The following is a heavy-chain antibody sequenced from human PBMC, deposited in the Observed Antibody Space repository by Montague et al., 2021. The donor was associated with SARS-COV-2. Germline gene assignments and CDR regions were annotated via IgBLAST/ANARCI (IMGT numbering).Heavy chain of an antibody. D-gene: IGHD4-11*01. J-gene: IGHJ6*02. V-gene: IGHV4-38-2*02. CDR3: AVNSNYYYYYGMDV. CDR2: IYHSGST. Sequence: SETLSLTCTVSGYSISSGYYWGWIRQPPGKGLEWIGSIYHSGSTYYNPSLKSRVTISVDTSKNQFSLKLSSATAADTAVYYCAVNSNYYYYYGMDVWGQGTTVTVSS. CDR1: GYSISSGYY.